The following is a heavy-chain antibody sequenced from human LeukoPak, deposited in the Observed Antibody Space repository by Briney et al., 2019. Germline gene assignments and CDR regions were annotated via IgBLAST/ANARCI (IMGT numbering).Heavy chain of an antibody. CDR1: GYTFTGYY. D-gene: IGHD2-15*01. J-gene: IGHJ4*02. CDR2: INPNSGGT. CDR3: ARDGTGYCSGGSCYSGASFDY. V-gene: IGHV1-2*06. Sequence: ASVKVSYKASGYTFTGYYMHWVRQAPGQGLEWMGRINPNSGGTNYAQKFQGRVTMTRDTSISTAYMELSRLRSDDTAVYYCARDGTGYCSGGSCYSGASFDYWGQGTLVTVSS.